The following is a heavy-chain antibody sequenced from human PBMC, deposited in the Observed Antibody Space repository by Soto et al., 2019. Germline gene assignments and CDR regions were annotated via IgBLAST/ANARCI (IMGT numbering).Heavy chain of an antibody. CDR2: IIPIFGTA. CDR1: GGTFSSYA. D-gene: IGHD6-6*01. J-gene: IGHJ6*02. Sequence: ASVKVSCKASGGTFSSYAISWVRQAPGQGLEWMGGIIPIFGTANYAQKFQGRVTITADESTSTAYMELSSLRSDDTAVYYCARDLFCSSGYSDNGMDVWCQATTVTVS. CDR3: ARDLFCSSGYSDNGMDV. V-gene: IGHV1-69*13.